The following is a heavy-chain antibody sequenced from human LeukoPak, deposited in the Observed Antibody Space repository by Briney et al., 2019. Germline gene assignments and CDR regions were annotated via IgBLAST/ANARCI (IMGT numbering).Heavy chain of an antibody. Sequence: PSETLSLTCTVSGYSISSGYYWGWIRQPPGKGLEWIGSIYHTGGTYYNPSLKSRVTISVDTSKNQFSLKLSSVTAADTALCYCARARAYWDIVVVPAATTEDYYYMDVWGKGTTVTVSS. CDR2: IYHTGGT. J-gene: IGHJ6*03. CDR3: ARARAYWDIVVVPAATTEDYYYMDV. CDR1: GYSISSGYY. D-gene: IGHD2-2*01. V-gene: IGHV4-38-2*02.